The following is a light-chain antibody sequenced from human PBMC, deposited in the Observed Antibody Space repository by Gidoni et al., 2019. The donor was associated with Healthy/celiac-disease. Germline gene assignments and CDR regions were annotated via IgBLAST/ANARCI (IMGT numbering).Light chain of an antibody. CDR1: SGSIASNY. CDR3: QSYDSSNHVV. CDR2: EDN. V-gene: IGLV6-57*01. Sequence: NFMLTQPHSVSESPEKTVTISCTRSSGSIASNYVQWYQQRPGSSPTTVIYEDNQRPSGVPDRCSGSIDSSSNSASLTISGLKTEDEADYYCQSYDSSNHVVFGGGTKLTVL. J-gene: IGLJ2*01.